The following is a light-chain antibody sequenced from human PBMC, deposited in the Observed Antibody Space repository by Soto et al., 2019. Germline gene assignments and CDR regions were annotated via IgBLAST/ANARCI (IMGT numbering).Light chain of an antibody. CDR3: QQYNDWPRT. V-gene: IGKV1-5*01. CDR1: QSISSW. J-gene: IGKJ1*01. CDR2: DAS. Sequence: DIQMTQSPSTLSASVGDKVTITCRASQSISSWLAWYQQKPGKAPKLLIYDASSLESGVPSRFSGSVSGTEFTLTINSLQSEDCAVYYCQQYNDWPRTFGQGTKVDIK.